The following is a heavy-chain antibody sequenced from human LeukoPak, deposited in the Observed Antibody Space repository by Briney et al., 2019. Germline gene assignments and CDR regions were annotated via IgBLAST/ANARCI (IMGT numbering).Heavy chain of an antibody. CDR1: GFTFSSYG. Sequence: GGPLRLSCAASGFTFSSYGMHWVRQAPGKGLEWVAVIWYDGSNKYYADSVKGRFTISRDNAKNSLYLQMNSLRAEDTAVYYCARDSGSSSWYGMDAFDIWGQGTMVTVSS. J-gene: IGHJ3*02. CDR2: IWYDGSNK. D-gene: IGHD6-13*01. V-gene: IGHV3-33*01. CDR3: ARDSGSSSWYGMDAFDI.